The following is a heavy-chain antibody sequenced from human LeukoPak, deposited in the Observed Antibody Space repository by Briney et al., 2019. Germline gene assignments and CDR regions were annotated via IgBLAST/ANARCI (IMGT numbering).Heavy chain of an antibody. CDR1: GGSISSYY. Sequence: PSETLSLTCTVSGGSISSYYWSWIRQPPGKGLEWIGYIYYSGSTNYNPSLKSRVTKSVDTSKNQFSLKLSSVTAADTAVYYCARQGSSGLYFDYWGQGTLVTVSS. J-gene: IGHJ4*02. V-gene: IGHV4-59*08. D-gene: IGHD3-22*01. CDR2: IYYSGST. CDR3: ARQGSSGLYFDY.